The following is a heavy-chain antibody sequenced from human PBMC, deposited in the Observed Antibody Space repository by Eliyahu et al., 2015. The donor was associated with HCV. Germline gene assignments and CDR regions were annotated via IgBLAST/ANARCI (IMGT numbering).Heavy chain of an antibody. CDR2: IYSGGST. D-gene: IGHD6-19*01. V-gene: IGHV3-53*01. Sequence: EVQLVESGGGLIQPGGSLRLSCAASGXTVSSNYMSWVRQAPGKGLEWVSVIYSGGSTYYADSVKGRFTISRDNSKNTLYLQMNSLRAEDTAVYYCARDGVAGTSPDAFDIWGQGTMVTVSS. J-gene: IGHJ3*02. CDR3: ARDGVAGTSPDAFDI. CDR1: GXTVSSNY.